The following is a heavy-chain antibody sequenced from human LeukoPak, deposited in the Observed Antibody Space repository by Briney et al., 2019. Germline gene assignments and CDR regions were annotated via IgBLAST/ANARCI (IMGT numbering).Heavy chain of an antibody. CDR2: IYYSGST. Sequence: SETLSLTCTVSGGSISSYYWSWIRQPPGKGLEWIGYIYYSGSTNYNPSLKSRATISVDTSKNQFSLKLSSVTAADTAVYYCAREGGSYFDYWGQGTLVTVSS. CDR3: AREGGSYFDY. V-gene: IGHV4-59*01. D-gene: IGHD1-26*01. J-gene: IGHJ4*02. CDR1: GGSISSYY.